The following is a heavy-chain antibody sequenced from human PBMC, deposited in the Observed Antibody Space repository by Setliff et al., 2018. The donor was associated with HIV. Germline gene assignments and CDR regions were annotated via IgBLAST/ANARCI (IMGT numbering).Heavy chain of an antibody. V-gene: IGHV4-31*03. J-gene: IGHJ4*01. Sequence: SDTLSLTCTVSGGSISRGGRYWGGVRQHPGRGLEWVGYVYYNGESFYNPSLRGRITILQDKSKNQFSLEVRSVAAADTAIYYCASALVGGASPFDYWGQGALVTVSS. CDR1: GGSISRGGRY. CDR2: VYYNGES. D-gene: IGHD3-3*01. CDR3: ASALVGGASPFDY.